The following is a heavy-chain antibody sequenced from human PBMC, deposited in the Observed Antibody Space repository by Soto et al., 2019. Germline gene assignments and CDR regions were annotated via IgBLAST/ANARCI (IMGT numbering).Heavy chain of an antibody. V-gene: IGHV1-24*01. J-gene: IGHJ6*02. CDR3: ATYGSGSLHYYYYGMDV. D-gene: IGHD3-10*01. Sequence: ASVKVSCKVSGYTLTELSMHWVRQAPGKGLEWMGGFDPEDGETIYAQKFQGRVTMTEDTSTDTAYMELSSLRSEDTAVYYCATYGSGSLHYYYYGMDVWGQGTTVTVSS. CDR1: GYTLTELS. CDR2: FDPEDGET.